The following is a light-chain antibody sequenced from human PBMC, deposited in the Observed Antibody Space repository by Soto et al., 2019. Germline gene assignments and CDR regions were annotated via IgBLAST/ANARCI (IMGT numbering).Light chain of an antibody. CDR1: SGHNSYA. CDR2: LNSDGSH. J-gene: IGLJ1*01. CDR3: QTWGTGIHYV. V-gene: IGLV4-69*01. Sequence: QPVLTQSPSASASLGASVKLTCTLSSGHNSYAIAWHQQQPEKGPRYLMKLNSDGSHSKGDGIPDRFSGSSSGAERYLTISSLQSEDEADYYCQTWGTGIHYVFGTGTKLTVL.